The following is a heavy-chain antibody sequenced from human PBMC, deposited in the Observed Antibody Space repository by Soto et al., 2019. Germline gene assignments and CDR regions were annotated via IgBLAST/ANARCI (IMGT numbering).Heavy chain of an antibody. D-gene: IGHD3-10*01. CDR3: VSEPAYYYGSGSCHFDC. CDR2: ISYDGSDK. J-gene: IGHJ4*02. V-gene: IGHV3-30*03. Sequence: GGSLRLSCAASGFTFSSYGMHWVRQAPGKGLEWVAVISYDGSDKYYADSVKGRFTISRDDSKNTLYLQMNSLRAEDTVVYYCVSEPAYYYGSGSCHFDCWGKGTLVTFSS. CDR1: GFTFSSYG.